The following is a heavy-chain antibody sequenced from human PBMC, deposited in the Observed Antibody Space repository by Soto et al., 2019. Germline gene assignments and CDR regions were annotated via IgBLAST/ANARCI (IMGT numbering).Heavy chain of an antibody. CDR3: ARDPVVGYGSGSSDAFDI. J-gene: IGHJ3*02. V-gene: IGHV4-31*03. CDR2: IYYSGST. CDR1: GGSISSGGYY. Sequence: PSETLSLTCTVSGGSISSGGYYWSWIRQHPGKGLEWIGYIYYSGSTYYNPSLKSRVTISVDTSKNQFSLKLSSVTAADTAVYYCARDPVVGYGSGSSDAFDIWGQGTMVTVSS. D-gene: IGHD3-10*01.